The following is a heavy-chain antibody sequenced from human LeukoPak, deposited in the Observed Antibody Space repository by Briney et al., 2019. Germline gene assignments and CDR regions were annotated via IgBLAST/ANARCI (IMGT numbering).Heavy chain of an antibody. D-gene: IGHD3-22*01. CDR2: ISGSGDGSGDTT. CDR1: GFTFSTYS. J-gene: IGHJ3*02. V-gene: IGHV3-48*02. CDR3: ARDQLPGSGYYAFDI. Sequence: GGSLRLSCAASGFTFSTYSLAWVRQPPGKGLEWVSSISGSGDGSGDTTYYADSVKGRFTISRDNAKNSLYLQMNSLRDEDTAVYYCARDQLPGSGYYAFDIWGLGTMVTVSS.